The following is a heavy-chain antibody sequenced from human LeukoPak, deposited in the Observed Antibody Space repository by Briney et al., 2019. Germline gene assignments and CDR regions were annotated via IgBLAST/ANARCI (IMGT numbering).Heavy chain of an antibody. J-gene: IGHJ4*02. Sequence: GGSLRLSCAASGFTFNSYSMNWVRQAPGKGLEWVSSISSSSSYIYYADSVKGRFTISRDNAKNSLYLQMNSLRAEDTAVYYCARSQFPGIAAAGTDYWGQGTLITVSS. D-gene: IGHD6-13*01. CDR1: GFTFNSYS. V-gene: IGHV3-21*01. CDR3: ARSQFPGIAAAGTDY. CDR2: ISSSSSYI.